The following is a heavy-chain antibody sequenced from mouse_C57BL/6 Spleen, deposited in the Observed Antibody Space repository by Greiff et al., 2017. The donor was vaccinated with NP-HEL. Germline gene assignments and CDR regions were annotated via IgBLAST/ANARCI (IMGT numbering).Heavy chain of an antibody. V-gene: IGHV2-6*03. J-gene: IGHJ4*01. D-gene: IGHD2-5*01. Sequence: VKLQESGPGLVAPSQSLSITCTVSGFSLTSYGVHWVRQPPGTGLEWLVVIWSDGSTTYNSALKSRLSISKDNSKSQVFLKMNSLQTDDTAMYYCAREDYSKKGYAMDYWGQGTSVTVSS. CDR2: IWSDGST. CDR1: GFSLTSYG. CDR3: AREDYSKKGYAMDY.